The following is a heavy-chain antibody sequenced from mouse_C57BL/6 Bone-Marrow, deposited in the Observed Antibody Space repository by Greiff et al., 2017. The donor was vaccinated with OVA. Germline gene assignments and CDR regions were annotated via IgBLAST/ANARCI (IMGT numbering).Heavy chain of an antibody. V-gene: IGHV1-50*01. CDR2: IVPSASDT. CDR3: SRWFAY. J-gene: IGHJ3*01. Sequence: LQPGAALVKPGASAKLSCKASGYTFTSYWMQWVKQRTGQGLEWIGAIVPSASDTNYTQKFKCKATLTVDTSSSTAYMQLSVLTSEDSAVYYCSRWFAYWGQGTLVTVSA. CDR1: GYTFTSYW.